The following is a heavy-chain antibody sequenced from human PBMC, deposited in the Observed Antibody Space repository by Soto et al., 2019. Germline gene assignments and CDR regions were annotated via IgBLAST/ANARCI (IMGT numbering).Heavy chain of an antibody. V-gene: IGHV5-51*01. CDR1: GYSFTSYW. D-gene: IGHD3-3*01. CDR3: ARLREVTIFGVVIIAYDAFDI. Sequence: GESLKISCKGSGYSFTSYWIGWVRQMPGKGLEWMGIIYPGDSDTRYSPSFQGQVTISADKSISTAYLQWSSLKASDTAMYYCARLREVTIFGVVIIAYDAFDIWGQGTMVTVSS. J-gene: IGHJ3*02. CDR2: IYPGDSDT.